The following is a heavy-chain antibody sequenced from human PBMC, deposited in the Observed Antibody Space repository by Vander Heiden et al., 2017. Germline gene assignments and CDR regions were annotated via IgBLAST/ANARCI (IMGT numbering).Heavy chain of an antibody. V-gene: IGHV3-23*01. CDR1: GFTFSSYA. CDR2: ISGSGGGT. CDR3: AKDYDFWSGKTQGNYYYGMDV. J-gene: IGHJ6*02. Sequence: EVQLLESGGDLVQHGRSLRLSCACSGFTFSSYAITWVRQVPGKGLEWVSVISGSGGGTNYADSVKGRFTISRDNSKNTLYLQMNSLRAEDTAVYYCAKDYDFWSGKTQGNYYYGMDVWGQGTTVTVSS. D-gene: IGHD3-3*01.